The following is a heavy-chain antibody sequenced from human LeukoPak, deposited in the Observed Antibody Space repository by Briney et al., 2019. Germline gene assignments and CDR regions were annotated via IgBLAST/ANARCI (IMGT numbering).Heavy chain of an antibody. CDR3: ARDQWFGESNWYFDL. CDR1: GYTFTGYA. Sequence: ASVKVSCKASGYTFTGYAMHWVRQAPGQRLEWMGWINAGNGNTKYSQKFQGRVTITRDTSASTAYMELSSLRSEDTAVYYCARDQWFGESNWYFDLWGRGTLVTVSS. CDR2: INAGNGNT. V-gene: IGHV1-3*01. D-gene: IGHD3-10*01. J-gene: IGHJ2*01.